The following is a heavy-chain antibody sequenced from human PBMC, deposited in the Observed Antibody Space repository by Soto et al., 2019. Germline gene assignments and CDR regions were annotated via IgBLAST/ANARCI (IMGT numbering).Heavy chain of an antibody. D-gene: IGHD3-10*01. CDR2: ISDDGKTE. V-gene: IGHV3-30*04. Sequence: VQLVESGGGVVQPGRSLRLSCAASGFTFTFYAMHWVRQAPGKGLEWVALISDDGKTEFYADSVKGRFTVSRDNSNNTLHLQMNSLKTEDTAVYYCAKAGSRNWFLFHWGQGTLVSVSS. CDR1: GFTFTFYA. J-gene: IGHJ4*02. CDR3: AKAGSRNWFLFH.